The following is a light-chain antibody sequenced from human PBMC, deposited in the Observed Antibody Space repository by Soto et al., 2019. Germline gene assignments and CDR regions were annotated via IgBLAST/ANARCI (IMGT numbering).Light chain of an antibody. J-gene: IGKJ1*01. Sequence: EIVLTQSPGTLSLSPGERATLSCRASQSVADNYLAWCQQKPGQAPRLLIYAASRRATGIPDTFSGSGSGTDFTLTITRLDPEDFALYYCQQYGHSPRTFGQGTRVEIK. CDR3: QQYGHSPRT. V-gene: IGKV3-20*01. CDR1: QSVADNY. CDR2: AAS.